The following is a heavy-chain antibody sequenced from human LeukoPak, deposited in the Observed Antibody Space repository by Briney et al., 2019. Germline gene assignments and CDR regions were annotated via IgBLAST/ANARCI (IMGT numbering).Heavy chain of an antibody. CDR2: IYYSGST. J-gene: IGHJ4*02. D-gene: IGHD5-18*01. CDR3: ARAPRGYSYGYYFDY. Sequence: SETLSLTCTVSGGSISSYYWSWIRQPPGKGLEWIGYIYYSGSTNYNPSLKSRVTISVDTSKNQFSLKLSSVTAADTAVYYCARAPRGYSYGYYFDYWGQGTLVTVSS. CDR1: GGSISSYY. V-gene: IGHV4-59*01.